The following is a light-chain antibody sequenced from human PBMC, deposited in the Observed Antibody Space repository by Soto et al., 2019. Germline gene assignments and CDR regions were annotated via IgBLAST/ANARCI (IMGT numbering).Light chain of an antibody. CDR1: QSVSSSY. V-gene: IGKV3-20*01. CDR3: QQYCSSPWT. Sequence: EIVLTQSPGTLSLSPGERATLSCRASQSVSSSYLAWYQQKPGQAPRLLIYGASSRATGIPGRFSGSGSGTDFTLTISRLEPEDCAVYYCQQYCSSPWTFGQGTKVEIK. CDR2: GAS. J-gene: IGKJ1*01.